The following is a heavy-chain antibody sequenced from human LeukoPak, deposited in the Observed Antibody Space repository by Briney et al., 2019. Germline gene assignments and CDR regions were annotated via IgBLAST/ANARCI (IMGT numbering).Heavy chain of an antibody. CDR1: GFTFSSYA. J-gene: IGHJ3*02. CDR2: ISHSGGTT. Sequence: GGSLRLSCAASGFTFSSYAMSWVRQAPGKGLEWVSAISHSGGTTYYADSVKGRFTISRDNSKNTLYLQMNSLRAEDTALYYCAKAPPPYCSGGSCFDAFDIWGQGTMVTVSS. V-gene: IGHV3-23*01. D-gene: IGHD2-15*01. CDR3: AKAPPPYCSGGSCFDAFDI.